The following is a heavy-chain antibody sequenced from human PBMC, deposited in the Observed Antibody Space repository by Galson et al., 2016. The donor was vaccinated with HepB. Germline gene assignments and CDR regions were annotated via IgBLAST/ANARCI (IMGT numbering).Heavy chain of an antibody. J-gene: IGHJ3*02. V-gene: IGHV4-39*01. D-gene: IGHD3-22*01. CDR2: IYYSGNT. CDR3: ARREGVHYSDRSDLADDAFNI. Sequence: ETLSLTCTVSGGSISSGSHYWGWIRQPPGRGLEWIGSIYYSGNTHYNPSLKSRVTISVDTSKNQFSLKLNSVTAADTAVYFCARREGVHYSDRSDLADDAFNIWGQGTMVTVSS. CDR1: GGSISSGSHY.